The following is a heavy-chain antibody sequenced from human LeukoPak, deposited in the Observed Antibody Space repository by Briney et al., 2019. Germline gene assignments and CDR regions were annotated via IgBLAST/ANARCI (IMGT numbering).Heavy chain of an antibody. Sequence: GRSLRLSCAASGFTFSSYGMHWVRQAPGKGLEWVAVISYDGSNKYYADSVKGRFTISRDNSKITLYLQMNSLRAEDTAVYYCAKESGIAAAGTGQYYFDYWGQGTLVTVSS. J-gene: IGHJ4*02. CDR3: AKESGIAAAGTGQYYFDY. D-gene: IGHD6-13*01. CDR2: ISYDGSNK. CDR1: GFTFSSYG. V-gene: IGHV3-30*18.